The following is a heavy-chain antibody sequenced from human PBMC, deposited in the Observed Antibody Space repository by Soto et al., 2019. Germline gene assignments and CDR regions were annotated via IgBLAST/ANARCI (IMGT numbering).Heavy chain of an antibody. D-gene: IGHD5-18*01. Sequence: ASVKVSCKASGYTFTSYGISWVRQAPGQGLEWMGWVSAYNGNTNYAQKLQGRVTMTTDTSTSTAYMELRSLRSDDTAVYYCARDQRGYGCFDYWGQGTLVTVSS. CDR3: ARDQRGYGCFDY. CDR1: GYTFTSYG. J-gene: IGHJ4*02. CDR2: VSAYNGNT. V-gene: IGHV1-18*04.